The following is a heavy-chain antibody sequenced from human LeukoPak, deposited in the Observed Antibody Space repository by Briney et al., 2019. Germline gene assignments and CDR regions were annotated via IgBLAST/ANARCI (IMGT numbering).Heavy chain of an antibody. CDR3: ARRGNWGFFDY. CDR1: RGSLSSNF. V-gene: IGHV4-4*09. Sequence: SEALSLTCMGSRGSLSSNFWSWMRPPPRKGPEWIGYIKTSGSTNHNTSRKSRVSISLHASRNKFSLKLTSVTAADTAVYYCARRGNWGFFDYWGQGILVSVSS. J-gene: IGHJ4*02. CDR2: IKTSGST. D-gene: IGHD7-27*01.